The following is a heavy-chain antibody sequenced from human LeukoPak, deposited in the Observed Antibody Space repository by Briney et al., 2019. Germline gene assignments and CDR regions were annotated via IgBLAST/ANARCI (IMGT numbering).Heavy chain of an antibody. J-gene: IGHJ4*02. CDR1: GFTFSDYY. CDR2: ISRSSSDT. V-gene: IGHV3-11*05. D-gene: IGHD4-17*01. CDR3: ARGLTTVTSLASY. Sequence: GGSLRLSCAASGFTFSDYYMSWIRPAPGKGLEWVSYISRSSSDTNYVDSVKGRFTISRDNAKNSLYLQMNSLRAEDTAVYYCARGLTTVTSLASYWGQGTLVTVSS.